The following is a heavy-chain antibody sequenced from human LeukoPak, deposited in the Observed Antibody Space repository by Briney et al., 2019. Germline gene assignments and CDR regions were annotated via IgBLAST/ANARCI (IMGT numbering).Heavy chain of an antibody. CDR2: ISSSSSTI. V-gene: IGHV3-48*01. Sequence: GGSLRLSCAASGFTFSSYSMNWVRQAPGKGLEWVSYISSSSSTIYYADSVKGRFTISRDNAKNSLYLQMNSLRAEDTAVYYCAKYRAYYYGSGNYMDVWGKGTTVTVSS. CDR1: GFTFSSYS. J-gene: IGHJ6*03. CDR3: AKYRAYYYGSGNYMDV. D-gene: IGHD3-10*01.